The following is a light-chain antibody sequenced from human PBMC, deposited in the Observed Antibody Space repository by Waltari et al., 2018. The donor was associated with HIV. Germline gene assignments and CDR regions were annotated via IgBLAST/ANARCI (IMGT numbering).Light chain of an antibody. Sequence: IVMTQSPASLAVTLGDRVTINCKSSRNVFGMTYQVGYLSWYLQKPGQPPKLLIRWGSTREVGGPERFSAGGYGTEFTLTSSSLQEEDVGVYYCQQYYTAPYTFGQGTRVEVK. V-gene: IGKV4-1*01. J-gene: IGKJ2*01. CDR2: WGS. CDR1: RNVFGMTYQVGY. CDR3: QQYYTAPYT.